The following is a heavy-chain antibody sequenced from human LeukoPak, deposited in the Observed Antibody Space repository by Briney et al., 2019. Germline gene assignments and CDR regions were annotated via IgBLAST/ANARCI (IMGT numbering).Heavy chain of an antibody. D-gene: IGHD3-22*01. J-gene: IGHJ4*02. CDR2: IDPSDSYT. CDR1: GYSFTSYW. Sequence: GESLKISCKGSGYSFTSYWISWVRQMPGKGLEWMGRIDPSDSYTNYSPSFQGHVTISADKSISTAYLQWSSLKASDTAMYYCARRGGYSYYFDYWGQGTLVTVSS. V-gene: IGHV5-10-1*01. CDR3: ARRGGYSYYFDY.